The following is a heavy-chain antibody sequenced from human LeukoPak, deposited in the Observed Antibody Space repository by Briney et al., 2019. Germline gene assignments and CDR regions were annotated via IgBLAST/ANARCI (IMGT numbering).Heavy chain of an antibody. D-gene: IGHD3-10*01. Sequence: GGSLRLSCAASGFTFSSYGMHWVRQAPGRGLEWVVFIRYDGSNKYYADSVKGRFTISRDNSKNTLYLQMNSLRAEDTAVYYCARHKYYYGSGSYYTPEAYYGMDVWGQGTTVTVSS. V-gene: IGHV3-30*02. CDR2: IRYDGSNK. CDR3: ARHKYYYGSGSYYTPEAYYGMDV. J-gene: IGHJ6*02. CDR1: GFTFSSYG.